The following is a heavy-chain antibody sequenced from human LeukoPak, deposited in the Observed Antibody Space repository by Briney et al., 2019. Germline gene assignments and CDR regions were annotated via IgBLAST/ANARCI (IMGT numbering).Heavy chain of an antibody. V-gene: IGHV3-30*18. Sequence: GGSLRLSCAVSGFTFSSYGMHWVRQAPGKGLEWVAVISYDGSNKYYADSVKGRFTISRDNSKSTLYLQMNSLRAEDTAVYFCAKGFRGQYYFDYWGQGTLVTVSS. CDR1: GFTFSSYG. CDR2: ISYDGSNK. CDR3: AKGFRGQYYFDY. J-gene: IGHJ4*02.